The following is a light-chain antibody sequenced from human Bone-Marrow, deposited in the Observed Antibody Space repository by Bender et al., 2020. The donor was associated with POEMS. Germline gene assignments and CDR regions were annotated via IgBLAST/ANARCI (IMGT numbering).Light chain of an antibody. J-gene: IGLJ1*01. V-gene: IGLV2-23*02. CDR3: SSYAGSSTFV. CDR1: SSDVGNYNL. Sequence: QSALTQPASVSGSPGQSITISCTGTSSDVGNYNLVSWYQQHPGKAPKLMIYEVSKRPSGVPDRFSGSKSGNTASLTVSGLQADDEAHYYCSSYAGSSTFVFGTGTQVTVL. CDR2: EVS.